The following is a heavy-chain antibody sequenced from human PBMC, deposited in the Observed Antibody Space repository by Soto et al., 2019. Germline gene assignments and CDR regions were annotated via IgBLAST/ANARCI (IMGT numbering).Heavy chain of an antibody. V-gene: IGHV3-23*01. CDR2: ISGSGGST. CDR1: GFTFSSYA. CDR3: AKDPSSVAVAGTDDYYYYGMDV. Sequence: GGSLRLSCAASGFTFSSYAMSWVRQAPGKGLEWVSAISGSGGSTYYADSVKGRFTISRDNSKNTLYLQMNSLRAEDTAVYYCAKDPSSVAVAGTDDYYYYGMDVWGQGTTVTVSS. D-gene: IGHD6-19*01. J-gene: IGHJ6*02.